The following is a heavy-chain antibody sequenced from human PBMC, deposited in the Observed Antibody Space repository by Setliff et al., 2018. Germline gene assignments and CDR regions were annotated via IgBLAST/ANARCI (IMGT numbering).Heavy chain of an antibody. J-gene: IGHJ4*02. CDR3: ARLDYGSPAEY. Sequence: GGSLRLSCTASGFDFGVYGMSWIRQAPGKGLEWVSGLSWNGDDTGYADSVKGRFTISRDNAKNSPYLQMNNLRVEDTAIYYCARLDYGSPAEYWGQGTLVTVSS. CDR1: GFDFGVYG. D-gene: IGHD4-17*01. V-gene: IGHV3-20*04. CDR2: LSWNGDDT.